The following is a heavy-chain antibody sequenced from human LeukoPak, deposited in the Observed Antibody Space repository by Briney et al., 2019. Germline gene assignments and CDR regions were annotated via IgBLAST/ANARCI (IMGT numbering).Heavy chain of an antibody. D-gene: IGHD1-1*01. V-gene: IGHV3-53*01. Sequence: PGGSLRLSCAASGFSVSTNYLTWVRQAPGKGLEWVSIIYGGGDTYYADSVKGRFIISRDSSKNTLYLQMTNLRVEDTAVYYCVRDDNWNDGRGLDDWGQGTLVTVSS. J-gene: IGHJ4*02. CDR1: GFSVSTNY. CDR3: VRDDNWNDGRGLDD. CDR2: IYGGGDT.